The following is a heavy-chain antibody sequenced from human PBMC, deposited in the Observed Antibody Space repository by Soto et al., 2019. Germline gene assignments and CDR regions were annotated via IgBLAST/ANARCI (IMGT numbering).Heavy chain of an antibody. D-gene: IGHD6-6*01. V-gene: IGHV1-69*13. J-gene: IGHJ6*02. CDR2: IIPIFGTA. CDR3: ASGGTYSSSSHTYYYYYGMDV. Sequence: GASVKVSCKASGGTFSSYAISWVRQAPGQGLEWMGGIIPIFGTANYAQKFQGRVTITADESTSTAYMELSSLRSEDTAVYYCASGGTYSSSSHTYYYYYGMDVWGQGTTVTVSS. CDR1: GGTFSSYA.